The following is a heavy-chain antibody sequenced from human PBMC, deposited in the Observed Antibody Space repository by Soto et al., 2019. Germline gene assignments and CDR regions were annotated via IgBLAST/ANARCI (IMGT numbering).Heavy chain of an antibody. Sequence: QVQLQESGPGLVKPSETLSLTCTVSGGSISSYYWNWIRQPPGKGLEWIGNIYYSGSTNYNPSLKSRVTISVDTPKNQFSLKVDSVTAADTAMYYCARRGERGWFGLWGQGTLVTVSA. D-gene: IGHD3-16*01. CDR1: GGSISSYY. CDR2: IYYSGST. CDR3: ARRGERGWFGL. J-gene: IGHJ5*02. V-gene: IGHV4-59*08.